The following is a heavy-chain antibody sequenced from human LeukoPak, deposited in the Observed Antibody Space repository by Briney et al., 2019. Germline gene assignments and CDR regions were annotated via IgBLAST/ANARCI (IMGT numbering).Heavy chain of an antibody. D-gene: IGHD6-13*01. CDR3: ARGQYSSSWYVAFDI. J-gene: IGHJ3*02. CDR2: INPSGGST. CDR1: GYTFTSYY. Sequence: GASVKVSCKASGYTFTSYYMHWVRQAPGQGLEWMGIINPSGGSTNYAQKFQGRVTMTRDTSTNTVYMELSSLRSEDTAVYYCARGQYSSSWYVAFDIWGQGTMVTVSS. V-gene: IGHV1-46*01.